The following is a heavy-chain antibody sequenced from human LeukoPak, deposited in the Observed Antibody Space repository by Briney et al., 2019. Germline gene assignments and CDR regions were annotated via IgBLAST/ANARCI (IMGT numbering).Heavy chain of an antibody. CDR3: AREIPSGSSAYSDY. CDR2: IDGVGGSI. D-gene: IGHD1-26*01. Sequence: GGSLRLSCEASGFTFSGTAMSWVRLAPGKGLEWVSGIDGVGGSINYADSVRGRFTISRDNSKNTLYLQVNSLRAEDTAVYYCAREIPSGSSAYSDYWGQETLVTVSS. J-gene: IGHJ4*02. V-gene: IGHV3-23*01. CDR1: GFTFSGTA.